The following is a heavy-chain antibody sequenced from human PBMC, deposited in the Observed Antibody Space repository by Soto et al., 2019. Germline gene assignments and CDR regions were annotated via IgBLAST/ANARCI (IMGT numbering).Heavy chain of an antibody. D-gene: IGHD2-15*01. V-gene: IGHV1-18*01. CDR3: ARDVLVAFSLFAP. CDR1: GERFASCA. Sequence: GASVELSCKASGERFASCAMRWVQQDPGQGLEWMGWISAYNGNTNYAQKLQGRVTMTTDTSTSTAYMELRSLRSDDTAVYYCARDVLVAFSLFAPLGQGTLVTVSS. J-gene: IGHJ5*02. CDR2: ISAYNGNT.